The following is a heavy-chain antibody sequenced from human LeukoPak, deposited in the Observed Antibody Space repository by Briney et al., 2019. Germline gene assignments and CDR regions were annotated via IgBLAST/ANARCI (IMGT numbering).Heavy chain of an antibody. CDR1: GGSFSGYY. CDR3: ARGFDSSGFQFDP. D-gene: IGHD3-22*01. J-gene: IGHJ5*02. V-gene: IGHV4-59*01. Sequence: PSETLSLTCAVYGGSFSGYYWSWIRQPPGKGLEWIGYIYYSGSTNYNPSLKSRVTISVDTSKNQFSLKLSSVTAADTAVYYCARGFDSSGFQFDPWGQGTLVTVSS. CDR2: IYYSGST.